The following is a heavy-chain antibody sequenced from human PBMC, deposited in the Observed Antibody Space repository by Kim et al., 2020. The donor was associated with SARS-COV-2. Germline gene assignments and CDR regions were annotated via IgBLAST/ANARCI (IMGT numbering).Heavy chain of an antibody. CDR3: VCLGDYYDSSGYYLGFDY. J-gene: IGHJ4*02. Sequence: GGSLRLSCAASGFTFSSYAMHWVRQAPGKGLEWVAVISYDGSNKYYADSVKGRFTISRDNSKNTLYLQMNSLRAEDTAVYYCVCLGDYYDSSGYYLGFDYWGQGTIVTVSS. V-gene: IGHV3-30*04. CDR1: GFTFSSYA. D-gene: IGHD3-22*01. CDR2: ISYDGSNK.